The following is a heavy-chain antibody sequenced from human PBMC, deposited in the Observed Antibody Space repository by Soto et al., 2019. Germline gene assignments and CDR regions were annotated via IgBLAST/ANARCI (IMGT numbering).Heavy chain of an antibody. CDR2: ISAYNGNT. D-gene: IGHD3-10*01. CDR1: GYTFTSYG. J-gene: IGHJ4*02. Sequence: ASVKVSCKASGYTFTSYGISWVRQAPGQGLEWMGWISAYNGNTNYAQKLQGRVTMTTDTSTSTAYMELRSLRSDDTAVYYCARDTMVMRVKYYFDYWGQGTLVTVSS. V-gene: IGHV1-18*01. CDR3: ARDTMVMRVKYYFDY.